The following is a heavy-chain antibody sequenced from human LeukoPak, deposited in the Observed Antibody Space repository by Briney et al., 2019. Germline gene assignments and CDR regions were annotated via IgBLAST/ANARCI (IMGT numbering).Heavy chain of an antibody. CDR3: ARDRKIRGVRFLDY. Sequence: GGSLRLSCAASGFTFSSYSMNWVRQAPGKGLEWVSYISSSSSAIYYADSVKGRFTISRDNAKNSLYLQMNSLRAEDTAVYYCARDRKIRGVRFLDYWGQGTLVTVSS. CDR1: GFTFSSYS. CDR2: ISSSSSAI. V-gene: IGHV3-48*01. J-gene: IGHJ4*02. D-gene: IGHD3-10*01.